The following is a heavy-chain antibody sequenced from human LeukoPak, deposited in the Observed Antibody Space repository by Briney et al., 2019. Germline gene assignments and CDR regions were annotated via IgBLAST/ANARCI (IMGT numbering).Heavy chain of an antibody. D-gene: IGHD6-19*01. J-gene: IGHJ4*02. CDR1: GGSFSGYY. CDR3: ARLGGGSGWLHFDY. V-gene: IGHV4-34*01. Sequence: PSETLSLTCAVYGGSFSGYYWSWIRQPPGKGLEWIGSIYHSGSTYYNPSLKSRVTISVDTSKNQFSLKLSSVTAADTAVYYCARLGGGSGWLHFDYWGQGTLVTVSS. CDR2: IYHSGST.